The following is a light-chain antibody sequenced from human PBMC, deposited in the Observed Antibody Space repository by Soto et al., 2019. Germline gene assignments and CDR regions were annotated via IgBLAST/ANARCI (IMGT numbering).Light chain of an antibody. CDR1: QSVSSSY. CDR2: GAS. V-gene: IGKV3-20*01. CDR3: QQYGSSPPIP. Sequence: EIVLTQSPGTLSLSPGERATLSCRASQSVSSSYLAWYQQKPGQAPRLLIYGASSWATGIPDRFSGSGSGTDFTLTISRLEPEDFAVYYCQQYGSSPPIPFGQGTRLES. J-gene: IGKJ5*01.